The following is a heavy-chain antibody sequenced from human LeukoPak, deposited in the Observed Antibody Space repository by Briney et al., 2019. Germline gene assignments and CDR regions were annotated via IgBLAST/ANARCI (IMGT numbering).Heavy chain of an antibody. Sequence: GGSLRLSCVASGFTFSIYSMNWVRQAPGKGLEWVSTIGGSGTTTYYADSVKGRFTISRDNSKNTLYLQMNSLRAEDTAVYYCAKRSPAAATRVFDPWGQGTLVTVSS. V-gene: IGHV3-23*01. CDR2: IGGSGTTT. CDR3: AKRSPAAATRVFDP. J-gene: IGHJ5*02. CDR1: GFTFSIYS. D-gene: IGHD2-2*01.